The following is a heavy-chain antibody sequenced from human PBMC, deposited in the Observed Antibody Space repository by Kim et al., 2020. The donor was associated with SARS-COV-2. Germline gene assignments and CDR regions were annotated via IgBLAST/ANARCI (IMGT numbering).Heavy chain of an antibody. CDR1: GGIFNNYA. CDR3: ARDARYDFWNGYPVMVV. V-gene: IGHV1-69*04. CDR2: VVPILGAA. J-gene: IGHJ6*02. D-gene: IGHD3-3*01. Sequence: SVKVSCKASGGIFNNYAINWVRQAPGQGLEWMGRVVPILGAANYAQNSQGRVTISADMSTSTAYMELSSLRSGDTAVYYCARDARYDFWNGYPVMVVWGQGTTVMVSS.